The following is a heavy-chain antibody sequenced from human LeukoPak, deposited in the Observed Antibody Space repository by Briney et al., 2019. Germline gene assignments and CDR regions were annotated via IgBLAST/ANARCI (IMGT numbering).Heavy chain of an antibody. CDR1: GFTFSSYA. Sequence: GGSLRLSCAASGFTFSSYAMSWVSQAPGKGLEWVSAISGSGGSTYYADSVKGRFTISRDNSKNTLYLQMNSLRAEDTAVYYCAKKFSRSAAGTVHYWGQGTLVTVSS. CDR3: AKKFSRSAAGTVHY. V-gene: IGHV3-23*01. CDR2: ISGSGGST. D-gene: IGHD6-13*01. J-gene: IGHJ4*02.